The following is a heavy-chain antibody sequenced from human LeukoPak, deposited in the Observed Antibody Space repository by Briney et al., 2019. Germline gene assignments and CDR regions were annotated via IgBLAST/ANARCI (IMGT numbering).Heavy chain of an antibody. D-gene: IGHD1-26*01. CDR2: IYSGGST. CDR3: ARERDSGSSPPYCFDY. CDR1: GFIVSSMY. J-gene: IGHJ4*02. Sequence: PGGSLRLSCAASGFIVSSMYMNWVRQAPGKGLEWVSVIYSGGSTYYADSVKGRFTISRDNSKNTLYLQMNSLRAEDTAVYYCARERDSGSSPPYCFDYWGQGTLVTVSS. V-gene: IGHV3-66*01.